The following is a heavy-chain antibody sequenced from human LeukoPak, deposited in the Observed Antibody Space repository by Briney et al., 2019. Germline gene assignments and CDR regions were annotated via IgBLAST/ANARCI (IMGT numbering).Heavy chain of an antibody. D-gene: IGHD4-17*01. J-gene: IGHJ4*02. CDR2: ISDSGIIT. CDR3: AKEILISTDYACDY. Sequence: PGGSLRLSCAASGFTFNSYAMNWVRQAPGKGLEWVSSISDSGIITLYADSVKGRFTISRDNSKNTLYLQMNSLRAEDTAVHSCAKEILISTDYACDYWGQGTLVTVSS. V-gene: IGHV3-23*01. CDR1: GFTFNSYA.